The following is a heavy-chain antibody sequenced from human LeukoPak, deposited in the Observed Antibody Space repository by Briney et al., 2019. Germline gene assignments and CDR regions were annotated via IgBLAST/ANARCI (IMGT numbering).Heavy chain of an antibody. CDR1: GFTFSSYA. V-gene: IGHV3-23*01. D-gene: IGHD3-10*01. CDR2: ISGSGGST. CDR3: AKLSSYYYGSGSYPIDY. Sequence: PGGSLRLSCAASGFTFSSYAMSWVRQAPGKGLEWVSAISGSGGSTYYADSVKGRFTISRDNSKNTLYLQTNSLRAEDTAVYYCAKLSSYYYGSGSYPIDYWGQGTLVTVSS. J-gene: IGHJ4*02.